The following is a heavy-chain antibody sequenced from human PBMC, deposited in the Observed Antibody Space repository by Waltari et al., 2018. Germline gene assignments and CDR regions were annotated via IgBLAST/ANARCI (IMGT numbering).Heavy chain of an antibody. CDR1: GFTFGDYA. Sequence: EVQLVESGGGLVQPGRSLRLSCTASGFTFGDYAMSWVRQAPGKGLEWVGFIRSKAYGGTTEYAASVKGRFTISRDDSKSIAYLQMNSLKTEDTAVYYCTSLRGRDYWGQGTLVTVSS. CDR3: TSLRGRDY. CDR2: IRSKAYGGTT. V-gene: IGHV3-49*04. J-gene: IGHJ4*02.